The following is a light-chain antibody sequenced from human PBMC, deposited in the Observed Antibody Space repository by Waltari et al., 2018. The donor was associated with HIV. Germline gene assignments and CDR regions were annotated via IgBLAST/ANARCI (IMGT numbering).Light chain of an antibody. CDR3: ASWDDSLGGRWV. CDR2: RNI. V-gene: IGLV1-47*01. CDR1: RSDIGTNY. Sequence: QSVLTQPPSTSGTPGQTVTISCSGTRSDIGTNYVYWYQQVPGTAPNLLIYRNIQRPSGVPARFSGSKSGTSASLAIRGLRSEDEAHYHCASWDDSLGGRWVFGGGTKLTVL. J-gene: IGLJ3*02.